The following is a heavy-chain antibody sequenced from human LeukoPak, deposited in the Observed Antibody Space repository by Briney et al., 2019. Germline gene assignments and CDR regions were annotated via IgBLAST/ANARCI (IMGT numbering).Heavy chain of an antibody. D-gene: IGHD1-26*01. V-gene: IGHV4-38-2*02. CDR3: ARTGSYLGGFGFDY. Sequence: SETLSLTCTVSGYSISSGYYWGWIRQPPGKGLEWIGSIYHSGSTYYNPSLKSRVTISVDTSKNQFSLKLSSVTAADTAVYYCARTGSYLGGFGFDYWGQGTLVTVSS. CDR2: IYHSGST. J-gene: IGHJ4*02. CDR1: GYSISSGYY.